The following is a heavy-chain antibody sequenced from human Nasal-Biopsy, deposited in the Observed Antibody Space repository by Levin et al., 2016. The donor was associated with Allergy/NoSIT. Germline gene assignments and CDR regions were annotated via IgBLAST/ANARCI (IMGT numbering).Heavy chain of an antibody. J-gene: IGHJ6*02. CDR3: ARDGQIVATIKSSHYGLDV. V-gene: IGHV3-30*03. Sequence: GSLRLSCSGSGFTFSTYGVHWVRQAPGKGLEWVAATSYDGNEEYYGDSVKGRFTISRHNSKNTVYLQMNSLRTEDTAVYYCARDGQIVATIKSSHYGLDVWGQGTTVSVSS. CDR1: GFTFSTYG. D-gene: IGHD5-12*01. CDR2: TSYDGNEE.